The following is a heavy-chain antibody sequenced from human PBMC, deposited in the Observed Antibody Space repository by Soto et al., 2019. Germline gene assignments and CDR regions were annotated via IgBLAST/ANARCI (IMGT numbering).Heavy chain of an antibody. CDR1: GYTFSDYF. Sequence: ASVKVSCKASGYTFSDYFIHWVRQAPGQGLEWMGIIHITTDRTTYKENFQGRVGFTRDMSTSTVYMEMTSLTSEDTAVYFCARDGGSSGGSYFDLWG. V-gene: IGHV1-46*01. D-gene: IGHD6-19*01. J-gene: IGHJ4*01. CDR2: IHITTDRT. CDR3: ARDGGSSGGSYFDL.